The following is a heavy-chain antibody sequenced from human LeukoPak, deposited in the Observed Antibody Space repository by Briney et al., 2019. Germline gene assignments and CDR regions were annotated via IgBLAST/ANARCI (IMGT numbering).Heavy chain of an antibody. Sequence: PSETLSLTCTVSGDSMSGGNYYWSWIRQPAGKGLEWIGRIYTSGSTNYNPSLKSRVTISVDTSKNQFSLKLSSVTAADTAVYYCARVHITMVRGVIITYYFDYWGQGTLVTVSS. CDR3: ARVHITMVRGVIITYYFDY. J-gene: IGHJ4*02. D-gene: IGHD3-10*01. CDR1: GDSMSGGNYY. CDR2: IYTSGST. V-gene: IGHV4-61*02.